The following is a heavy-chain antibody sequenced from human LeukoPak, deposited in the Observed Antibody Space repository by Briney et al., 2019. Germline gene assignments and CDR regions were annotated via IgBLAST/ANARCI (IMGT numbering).Heavy chain of an antibody. V-gene: IGHV3-73*01. D-gene: IGHD6-13*01. CDR1: GFTFSGSA. CDR3: RAAADLNDY. CDR2: IRSKADSYTT. Sequence: GGPLRLSCAASGFTFSGSAMHWVRQASGKGLEWLGRIRSKADSYTTAYAASVKGRFIVSRDDSKNTAYLQMNSLKTEDTAVYYCRAAADLNDYWGQGTLVTVSS. J-gene: IGHJ4*02.